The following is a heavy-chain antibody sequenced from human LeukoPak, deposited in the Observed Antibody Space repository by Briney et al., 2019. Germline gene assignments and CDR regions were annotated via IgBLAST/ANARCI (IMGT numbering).Heavy chain of an antibody. V-gene: IGHV3-48*03. CDR1: GFTLSGYD. CDR2: MSASGTVK. Sequence: PGESLRLSCAAYGFTLSGYDMNWIRQAPGKGLEWLSYMSASGTVKYYADSVKGRFTISRDDAKNSLYLQMNSLRVEDTAVYYCARGEWRTWGQGTLVTVSS. D-gene: IGHD3-3*01. CDR3: ARGEWRT. J-gene: IGHJ5*02.